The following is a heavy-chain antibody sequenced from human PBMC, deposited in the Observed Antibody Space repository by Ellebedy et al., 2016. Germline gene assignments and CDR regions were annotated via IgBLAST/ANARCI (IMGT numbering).Heavy chain of an antibody. Sequence: SETLSLTCSVYGGSFSGYYWSWIRQSPGKGLEWIGYVFYTGSTNYNPSFKSRVTISVALSKNQFSLKLTSVTAADTAVYYCARHVRRGEWLARKIVYWGRGTLVTVSS. D-gene: IGHD6-19*01. CDR3: ARHVRRGEWLARKIVY. V-gene: IGHV4-59*08. CDR1: GGSFSGYY. CDR2: VFYTGST. J-gene: IGHJ4*02.